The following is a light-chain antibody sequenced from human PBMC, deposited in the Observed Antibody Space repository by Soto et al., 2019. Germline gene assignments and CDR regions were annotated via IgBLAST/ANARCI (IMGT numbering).Light chain of an antibody. CDR2: GAS. V-gene: IGKV3-15*01. CDR1: QSVSSN. J-gene: IGKJ1*01. Sequence: EIVMTQSPATLSVSPGERATLSCRASQSVSSNLAWYQHKPGQAPRLLIYGASTRATGIPARFSGSGSGTEFTLTITSLQSEDFAVYYCHQYHNWPPWTFGQGTEVEVK. CDR3: HQYHNWPPWT.